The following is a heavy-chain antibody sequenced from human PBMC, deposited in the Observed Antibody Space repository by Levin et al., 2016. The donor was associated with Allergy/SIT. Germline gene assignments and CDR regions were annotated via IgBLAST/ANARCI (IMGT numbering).Heavy chain of an antibody. V-gene: IGHV1-2*04. CDR1: GYTFTGYY. CDR2: INPNSGGT. D-gene: IGHD6-19*01. J-gene: IGHJ4*02. Sequence: ASVKVSCKASGYTFTGYYMHWVRQAPGQGLEWMGWINPNSGGTNYAQKFQGWVTMTRDTSISTAYMELSRLRSDDTAVYYCARSRIAVAGRGVCFDYWGQGTLVTVSS. CDR3: ARSRIAVAGRGVCFDY.